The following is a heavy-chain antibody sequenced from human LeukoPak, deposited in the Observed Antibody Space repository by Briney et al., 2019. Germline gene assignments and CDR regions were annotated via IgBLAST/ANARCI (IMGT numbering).Heavy chain of an antibody. CDR1: GYTFTSYG. V-gene: IGHV1-18*01. CDR2: ISAYNGNT. J-gene: IGHJ5*02. CDR3: ARAYDSSGYYWSRAGPRFDP. D-gene: IGHD3-22*01. Sequence: GASVKVSCKASGYTFTSYGISWVRQAPGQGLEWMGWISAYNGNTNYAQKLQGRVTMTTDTSTSTAYMELRSLRSDDTAVYYCARAYDSSGYYWSRAGPRFDPWGQGTLVTVSS.